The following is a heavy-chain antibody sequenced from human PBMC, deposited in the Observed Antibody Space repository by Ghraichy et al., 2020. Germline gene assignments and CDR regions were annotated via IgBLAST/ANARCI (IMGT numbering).Heavy chain of an antibody. D-gene: IGHD3-10*01. J-gene: IGHJ6*02. V-gene: IGHV1-3*01. CDR2: INAGNGNT. CDR1: GYTFTSYA. Sequence: ASVKVSCKASGYTFTSYAMHWVRQAPGQRLEWMGWINAGNGNTKYSQKFQGRVTITRDTSASTAYMELSSLRSEDTAVYYCARDGITMVRGVYYYGMDVWGQGTTVTVSS. CDR3: ARDGITMVRGVYYYGMDV.